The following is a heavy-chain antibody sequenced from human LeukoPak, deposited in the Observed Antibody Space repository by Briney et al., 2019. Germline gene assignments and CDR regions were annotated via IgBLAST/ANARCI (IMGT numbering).Heavy chain of an antibody. CDR3: ARGRVVVVPVATENWFDP. CDR2: INHSGST. CDR1: GGSFSGYY. J-gene: IGHJ5*02. Sequence: TSETLSLTCAVYGGSFSGYYWSWIRQPPGKGLVWIGEINHSGSTNYNPSLKSRVTISVDTSKNQFSLKLSSVTAADTAVYYCARGRVVVVPVATENWFDPWGQGTLVTVSS. D-gene: IGHD2-2*01. V-gene: IGHV4-34*01.